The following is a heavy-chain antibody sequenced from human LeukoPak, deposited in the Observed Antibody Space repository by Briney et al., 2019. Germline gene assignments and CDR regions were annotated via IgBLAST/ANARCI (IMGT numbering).Heavy chain of an antibody. CDR2: IYPGDSHT. J-gene: IGHJ4*02. Sequence: GESLKISCKGSGYSFTSYWIGWVRQMPGKGLEWMRIIYPGDSHTRYSPSFQGQVTISADKSISTAYLQWSSLKASDTAMYYCARHEAGYFVTRNFDYWGQGTLVTVSS. CDR3: ARHEAGYFVTRNFDY. V-gene: IGHV5-51*01. CDR1: GYSFTSYW. D-gene: IGHD3-9*01.